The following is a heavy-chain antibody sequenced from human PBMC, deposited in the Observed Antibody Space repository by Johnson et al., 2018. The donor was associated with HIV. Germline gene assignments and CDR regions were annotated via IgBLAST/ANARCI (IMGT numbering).Heavy chain of an antibody. J-gene: IGHJ3*02. D-gene: IGHD3-3*01. CDR1: GFTFSSYA. CDR3: ARVYRVTIFGVVISHDAFDI. CDR2: ISGSGGST. Sequence: VQLVESGGGLVTPGGSLRLSCAASGFTFSSYAMSWVRQAPGKGLEWVSAISGSGGSTYYADSVKGRFTISRDNSKNTLYLQMNSLRAEDTAVYYCARVYRVTIFGVVISHDAFDIWGQGTMVTVSS. V-gene: IGHV3-23*04.